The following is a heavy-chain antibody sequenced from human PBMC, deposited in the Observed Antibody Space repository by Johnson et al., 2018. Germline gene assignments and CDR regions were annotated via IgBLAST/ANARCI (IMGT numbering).Heavy chain of an antibody. Sequence: QVQLVQSGAEVKKPGASVRVSCKASGYAFTGYSMHWVRQAPGQRPEWMAWINGGNGNTKYSQKFQDRVTITRDTSTNTGYMGLSSLTSEDTAVYYCARVPGYCSGGDCNYYYYMDVWGNGTTVTVSS. D-gene: IGHD2-15*01. J-gene: IGHJ6*03. CDR3: ARVPGYCSGGDCNYYYYMDV. CDR2: INGGNGNT. V-gene: IGHV1-3*01. CDR1: GYAFTGYS.